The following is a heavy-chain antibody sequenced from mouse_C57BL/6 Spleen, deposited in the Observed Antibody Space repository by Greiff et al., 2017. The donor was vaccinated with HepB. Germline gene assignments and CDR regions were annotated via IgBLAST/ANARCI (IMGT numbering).Heavy chain of an antibody. CDR3: ARKGDWYFDV. CDR2: ISSGSSTI. CDR1: GFTFSDYG. Sequence: EVKLQESGGGLVKPGGSLKLSCAASGFTFSDYGMHWVRQAPEKGLEWVAYISSGSSTIYYADTVKGRFTISRDNAKNTLFLQMTSLRSEDTAMHYCARKGDWYFDVWGTGTTVTVSS. V-gene: IGHV5-17*01. J-gene: IGHJ1*03.